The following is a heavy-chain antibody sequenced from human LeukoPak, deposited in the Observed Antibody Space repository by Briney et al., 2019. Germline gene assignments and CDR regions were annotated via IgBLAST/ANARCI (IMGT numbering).Heavy chain of an antibody. Sequence: SETLSLTCAVYGGSFSSYYWSWIRQSPGKGLEWIAEINHRGDTNYNPSVKSRVTISVDTSKNQFPLKVTSLTAADTAVYYCARGPTISETGYFDYWGQGTLVTVSS. CDR3: ARGPTISETGYFDY. D-gene: IGHD1-1*01. CDR2: INHRGDT. V-gene: IGHV4-34*01. CDR1: GGSFSSYY. J-gene: IGHJ4*03.